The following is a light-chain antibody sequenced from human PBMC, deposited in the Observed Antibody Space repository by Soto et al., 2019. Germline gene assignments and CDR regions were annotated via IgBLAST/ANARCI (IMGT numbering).Light chain of an antibody. CDR1: QSVSSNY. CDR3: QQSCKSFPLP. Sequence: EIVLTQSPGTLSLSPGERATLSCRASQSVSSNYLAWYQQKPGQAPKLLIYGASSRATGIPDRFSGSGSGTAFLLTISSLQPEDFAMYYCQQSCKSFPLPFAGGPK. CDR2: GAS. J-gene: IGKJ4*01. V-gene: IGKV3-20*01.